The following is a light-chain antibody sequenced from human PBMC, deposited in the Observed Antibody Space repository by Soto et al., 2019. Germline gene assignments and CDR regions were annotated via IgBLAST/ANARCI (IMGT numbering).Light chain of an antibody. CDR3: QNYDSASRT. CDR1: QGISKY. J-gene: IGKJ1*01. V-gene: IGKV1-27*01. Sequence: DIQMTQSPSSLSASVGDRVSITCRASQGISKYLVWYRQKPGKVPKLLIYAASTLQSGVPSRFSGSGSGTEFTLTITSLQPEDVATYYSQNYDSASRTFGQGTKVEIK. CDR2: AAS.